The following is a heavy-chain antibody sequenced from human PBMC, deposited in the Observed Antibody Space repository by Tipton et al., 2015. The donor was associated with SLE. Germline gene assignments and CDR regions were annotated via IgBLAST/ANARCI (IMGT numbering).Heavy chain of an antibody. Sequence: SLRLSCAASGFTFSSYAMSWVRQAPGKGLEWVAVISYDGSNKYYADSVKGRFTISRDNSKNTLYLQMNSLRAEDTAVYCCARGGIESYYYYYMDVWGKGTTVTVSS. J-gene: IGHJ6*03. V-gene: IGHV3-30*04. CDR3: ARGGIESYYYYYMDV. CDR1: GFTFSSYA. D-gene: IGHD6-13*01. CDR2: ISYDGSNK.